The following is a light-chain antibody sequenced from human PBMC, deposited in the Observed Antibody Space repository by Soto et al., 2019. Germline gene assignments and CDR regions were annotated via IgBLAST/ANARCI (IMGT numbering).Light chain of an antibody. V-gene: IGKV3-20*01. Sequence: EIVLTQSPGTLSLSPGERAILSCRAGQSVSSSYLAWYQQKPGQAPRLLIYGASSRATGIPDRFSGSGSGTDFTLTISRLEPEDFAVYYCHQYVSSPLTFGGGTKVEIK. J-gene: IGKJ4*01. CDR2: GAS. CDR3: HQYVSSPLT. CDR1: QSVSSSY.